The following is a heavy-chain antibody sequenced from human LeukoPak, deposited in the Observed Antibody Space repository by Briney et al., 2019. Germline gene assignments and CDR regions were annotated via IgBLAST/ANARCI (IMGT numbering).Heavy chain of an antibody. D-gene: IGHD2-15*01. V-gene: IGHV1-8*01. CDR3: ARRHGRCSDGSCYYPDY. Sequence: SVKVSCKASGYTFTSYDINWVRQATGQGLEWMGCMNPNSGNTGYAQKFQGRVTMTRNSSITTAYMELSSLRSEDTAVYYCARRHGRCSDGSCYYPDYWGQGTLVTVSS. J-gene: IGHJ4*02. CDR2: MNPNSGNT. CDR1: GYTFTSYD.